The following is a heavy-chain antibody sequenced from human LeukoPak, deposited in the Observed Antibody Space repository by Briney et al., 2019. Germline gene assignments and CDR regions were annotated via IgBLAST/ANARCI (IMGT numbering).Heavy chain of an antibody. Sequence: ASVKVSCKVSGYTLTELSMHWVRQAPGKGLEWMGGFDPEDGETIYAQKFQGRVTMTRDTSISTAYMELSRLRSDDTAVYYCASYDSSGYEGDDAFDIWGQGTMVTVSS. J-gene: IGHJ3*02. CDR3: ASYDSSGYEGDDAFDI. CDR1: GYTLTELS. D-gene: IGHD3-22*01. CDR2: FDPEDGET. V-gene: IGHV1-24*01.